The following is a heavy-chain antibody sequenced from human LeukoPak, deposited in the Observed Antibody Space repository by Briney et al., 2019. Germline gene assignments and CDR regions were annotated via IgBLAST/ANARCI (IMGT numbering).Heavy chain of an antibody. J-gene: IGHJ4*02. D-gene: IGHD3-10*01. V-gene: IGHV3-74*01. CDR3: ARVRGVDFEY. CDR2: INTDGSST. CDR1: GFTFSSYW. Sequence: GGSLRLSCAASGFTFSSYWMHWVRQAPGKGLVWVSRINTDGSSTSYADSGKGRFTISRDNAKNTVYLQMNSLRAEDTAVYYCARVRGVDFEYWGQGTLVTVSS.